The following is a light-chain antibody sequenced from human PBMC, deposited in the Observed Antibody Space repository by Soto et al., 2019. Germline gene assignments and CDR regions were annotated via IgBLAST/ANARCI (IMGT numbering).Light chain of an antibody. CDR1: QSISRH. CDR2: AAS. Sequence: IQMTQSPSSLSASVGDTVTITCRASQSISRHLNWYQQKPGKAPKLLLYAASSLQSGVPSRFSGSGSGAAFTLTSDGLQPEDFATYYCQQNHNSWTFGQGTKVEIK. J-gene: IGKJ1*01. CDR3: QQNHNSWT. V-gene: IGKV1-39*01.